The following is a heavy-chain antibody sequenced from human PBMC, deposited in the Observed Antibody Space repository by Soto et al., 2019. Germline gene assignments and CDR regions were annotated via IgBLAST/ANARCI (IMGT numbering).Heavy chain of an antibody. CDR3: ALTTGGAAYLATPNWFDP. J-gene: IGHJ5*02. V-gene: IGHV4-4*02. CDR2: IYHTGST. D-gene: IGHD2-15*01. Sequence: SETLSLTCAVSGGSISSGNWWSWVRQPPGKGLEWIGEIYHTGSTNYNPSLKSRVTISVDKSKNQFSLRLSSVTAADTAVYYCALTTGGAAYLATPNWFDPWGQGTRVTVSS. CDR1: GGSISSGNW.